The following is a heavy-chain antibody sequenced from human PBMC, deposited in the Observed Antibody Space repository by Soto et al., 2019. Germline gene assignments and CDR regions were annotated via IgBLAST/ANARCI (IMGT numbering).Heavy chain of an antibody. CDR1: GFTFSSYW. CDR3: AREPVTNSGRAFDI. V-gene: IGHV3-7*01. CDR2: IKQDGSEK. Sequence: GESLKISCAASGFTFSSYWMSWVRQAPGKGLEWVANIKQDGSEKYYVDSVKGRFTISRDNAKNSLYLQMNSLRAEDTAVYYCAREPVTNSGRAFDIWGQGTMVTVSS. J-gene: IGHJ3*02. D-gene: IGHD2-8*01.